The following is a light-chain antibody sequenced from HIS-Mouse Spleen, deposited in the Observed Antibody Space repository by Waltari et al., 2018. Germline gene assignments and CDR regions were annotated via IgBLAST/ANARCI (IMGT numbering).Light chain of an antibody. CDR3: GTWDSSLSAVV. V-gene: IGLV1-51*01. J-gene: IGLJ2*01. Sequence: QSVLTQQPSVSAAPGQKVTISCPGSSSNIGHNYVSWYPQLPGTAPKLLLFDDKQGPSGIRCRFSGSKPGTSATLSINGRQTGDEAEYYCGTWDSSLSAVVFGGGTKLSVL. CDR2: DDK. CDR1: SSNIGHNY.